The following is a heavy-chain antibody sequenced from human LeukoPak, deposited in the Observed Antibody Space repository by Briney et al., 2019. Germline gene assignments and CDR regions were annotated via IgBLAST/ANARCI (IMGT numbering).Heavy chain of an antibody. CDR1: GFTFNSYA. CDR2: ISAGAGYI. D-gene: IGHD5-24*01. CDR3: AKNRATGLAFHDY. J-gene: IGHJ4*02. V-gene: IGHV3-23*01. Sequence: GGSLRLSCAASGFTFNSYAMTWVRQAPGKGLEWVSAISAGAGYIYYADSVKGRFTSSRDNSKSTLYLQMSNLRAEDTAVYFCAKNRATGLAFHDYWGQGTQVTVSS.